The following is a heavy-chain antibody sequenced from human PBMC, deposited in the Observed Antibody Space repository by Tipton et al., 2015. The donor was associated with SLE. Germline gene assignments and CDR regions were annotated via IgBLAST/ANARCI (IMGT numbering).Heavy chain of an antibody. CDR1: GGSFSGYY. V-gene: IGHV4-59*12. D-gene: IGHD1-14*01. CDR3: ARSPGTARAEYFHH. J-gene: IGHJ1*01. CDR2: IYYSGST. Sequence: TLSLTCAVYGGSFSGYYWSWTRQPPGKGLEWIGYIYYSGSTNYNPSLKSRVTISVDTSKNQFSLKLNSVTAADTAVYYCARSPGTARAEYFHHWGQGTLVTVSS.